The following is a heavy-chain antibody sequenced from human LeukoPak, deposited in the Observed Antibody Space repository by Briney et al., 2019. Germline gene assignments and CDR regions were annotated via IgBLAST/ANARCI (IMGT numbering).Heavy chain of an antibody. J-gene: IGHJ4*02. CDR1: EFTVSVNY. D-gene: IGHD6-19*01. CDR2: ISSSSSYI. Sequence: GGSLTLSCAASEFTVSVNYMSWVRQAPGKGLGWVSSISSSSSYIYYADSVKGRFTISRDNAKNSLYLQMNSLRAEDTAVYYCARDSYWTGYSSGWFDYWGQGTLVTVSS. CDR3: ARDSYWTGYSSGWFDY. V-gene: IGHV3-21*01.